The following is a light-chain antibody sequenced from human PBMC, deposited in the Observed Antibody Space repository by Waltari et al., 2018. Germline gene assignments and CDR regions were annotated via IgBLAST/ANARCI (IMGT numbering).Light chain of an antibody. Sequence: DIQMTQSPSSLSASVGDTVTITCRASQGISSYLAWYQQKPGKAPKPLIYYASNLESGVRSRVSGSGSGTEFTDTISGLQPEDVATYYCQQYNSAPYSFGQGTKVEIK. V-gene: IGKV1-16*01. CDR3: QQYNSAPYS. CDR1: QGISSY. CDR2: YAS. J-gene: IGKJ2*03.